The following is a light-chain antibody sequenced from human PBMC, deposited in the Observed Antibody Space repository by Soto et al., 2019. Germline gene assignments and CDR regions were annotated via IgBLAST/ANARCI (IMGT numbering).Light chain of an antibody. V-gene: IGKV1-39*01. Sequence: DIQMTQSPSSLSASVGDRVTITCRASQSISSYLNWYQQKPGKAPKLLIYAASSLQSGVPSRFSGSGSGTDFTLTISSLQHEDFETYYCQQSYSTPPVLGPGTKVDIK. CDR2: AAS. J-gene: IGKJ3*01. CDR3: QQSYSTPPV. CDR1: QSISSY.